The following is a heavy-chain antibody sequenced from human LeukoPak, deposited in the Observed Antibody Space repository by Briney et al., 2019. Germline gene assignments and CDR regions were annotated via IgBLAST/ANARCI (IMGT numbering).Heavy chain of an antibody. CDR3: AYTYYDFWSGLNWFDP. Sequence: SVKVSCKASGGTFSSYAISWVRQAPGQGLEWMGGIIPIFGTANYAQKFQGRVTITADESTSTAYMELSSLRSEDTAVYYCAYTYYDFWSGLNWFDPWGQGTLVTVSS. J-gene: IGHJ5*02. D-gene: IGHD3-3*01. V-gene: IGHV1-69*13. CDR2: IIPIFGTA. CDR1: GGTFSSYA.